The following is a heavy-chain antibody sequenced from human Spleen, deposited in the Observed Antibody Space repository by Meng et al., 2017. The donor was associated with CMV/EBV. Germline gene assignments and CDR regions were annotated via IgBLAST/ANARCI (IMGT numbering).Heavy chain of an antibody. CDR3: ARDQIAVSGLSYYFDF. CDR2: IKPGGGST. V-gene: IGHV1-46*01. Sequence: YNFTSYYIHWVRQAPGHGLEWMGIIKPGGGSTTYAQKFQGRVTLTRDMSTSTVYMELSSLRSEDTAVYYCARDQIAVSGLSYYFDFWGQGTLVTVSS. CDR1: YNFTSYY. J-gene: IGHJ4*02. D-gene: IGHD6-19*01.